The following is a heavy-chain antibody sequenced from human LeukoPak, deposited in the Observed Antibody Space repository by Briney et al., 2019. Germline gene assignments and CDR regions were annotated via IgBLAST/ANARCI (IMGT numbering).Heavy chain of an antibody. Sequence: GGSLRPSCAASGFTFSSYAMSWVRQAPGKGLEWVSAISGSGGSTYYAAPVKGRFTISRDDSKNTLYLQMNSLKTEDTAVYYCTTGYSYGYIYYYYYMDVWGKGTTVTVSS. CDR3: TTGYSYGYIYYYYYMDV. D-gene: IGHD5-18*01. V-gene: IGHV3-23*01. J-gene: IGHJ6*03. CDR1: GFTFSSYA. CDR2: ISGSGGST.